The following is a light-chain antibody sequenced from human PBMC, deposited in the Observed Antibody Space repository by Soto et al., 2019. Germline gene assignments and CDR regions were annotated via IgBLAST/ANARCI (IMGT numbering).Light chain of an antibody. Sequence: QSALTQPASVSGSPGESITVSCFGSISDIGSHNYVSWYRQYPGEAPKVIIYDVDKRPSGVPDRFSGSKSANTASLTISGLQAEDEADYYCCSYAGSYTYVFGTGTQVTVL. CDR1: ISDIGSHNY. CDR2: DVD. V-gene: IGLV2-11*01. CDR3: CSYAGSYTYV. J-gene: IGLJ1*01.